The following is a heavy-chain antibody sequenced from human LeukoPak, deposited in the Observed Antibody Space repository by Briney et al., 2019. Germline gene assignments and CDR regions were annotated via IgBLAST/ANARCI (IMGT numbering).Heavy chain of an antibody. J-gene: IGHJ4*02. CDR3: VCRIGGAPQ. Sequence: PGGSLRLSCAASGFIFSSYSMSWVRQAPGKGLEWVSAISGSGGSTYYADSVKGRFTISRDNSKNTLYLQMNSLRADDTAVYYCVCRIGGAPQWGQGTLVTVSS. V-gene: IGHV3-23*01. CDR1: GFIFSSYS. CDR2: ISGSGGST. D-gene: IGHD1-26*01.